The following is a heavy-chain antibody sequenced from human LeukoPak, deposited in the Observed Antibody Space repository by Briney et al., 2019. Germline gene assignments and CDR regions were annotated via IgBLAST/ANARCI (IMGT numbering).Heavy chain of an antibody. Sequence: SETLSLTCTVSGGSISSYYWSWIRQPPGKGLEWIGYIYRSGSTYYNPSLKSRVTISVDRSKNQFSLKLSSVTAADTAVYYCARGVGSIAARPDDYWGQGTLVTVSS. D-gene: IGHD6-6*01. V-gene: IGHV4-59*12. CDR2: IYRSGST. J-gene: IGHJ4*02. CDR3: ARGVGSIAARPDDY. CDR1: GGSISSYY.